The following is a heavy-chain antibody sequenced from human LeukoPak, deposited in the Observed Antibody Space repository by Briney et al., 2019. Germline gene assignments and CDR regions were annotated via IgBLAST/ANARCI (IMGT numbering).Heavy chain of an antibody. Sequence: KPGGSLRLSCAASGFTFTNAWMYWVRQAPGKGLEWVARIKSRTDGGTTDYAAPVKGRFTISRDDSKNTLYLEMNSLKTEDTGVFYCATRINRDGYNWAYDHWGQGTQVTVSS. CDR1: GFTFTNAW. CDR2: IKSRTDGGTT. CDR3: ATRINRDGYNWAYDH. J-gene: IGHJ4*02. V-gene: IGHV3-15*01. D-gene: IGHD5-24*01.